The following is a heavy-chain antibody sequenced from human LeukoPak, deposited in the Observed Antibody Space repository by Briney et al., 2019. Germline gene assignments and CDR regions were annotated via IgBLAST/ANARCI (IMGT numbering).Heavy chain of an antibody. CDR2: IGAYNGNT. J-gene: IGHJ3*02. CDR3: ARDLIVGATLAGGHDAFDI. V-gene: IGHV1-18*01. D-gene: IGHD1-26*01. CDR1: VYTFTSYG. Sequence: ASVKVSCKASVYTFTSYGINWVRQPPGPGLEWMGWIGAYNGNTNYAQKLQGRVTMTTDTSTSTAYMGLRSLRSDATAVYYCARDLIVGATLAGGHDAFDIWGQGTMVTVSS.